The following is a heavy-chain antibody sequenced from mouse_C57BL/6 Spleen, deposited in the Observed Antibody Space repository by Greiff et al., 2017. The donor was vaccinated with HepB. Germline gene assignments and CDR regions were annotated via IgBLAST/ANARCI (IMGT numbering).Heavy chain of an antibody. Sequence: VKLQQPGAELVKPGASVKLSCKASGYTFTSYWMHWVKQRPGQGLEWIGMIHPNSGSTNYNEKFKSKATLTVDKSSSTAYMQLSSLTSEDSAVYYCAPAYDGYYGYFDVWGTGTTVTVSS. V-gene: IGHV1-64*01. J-gene: IGHJ1*03. D-gene: IGHD2-3*01. CDR1: GYTFTSYW. CDR2: IHPNSGST. CDR3: APAYDGYYGYFDV.